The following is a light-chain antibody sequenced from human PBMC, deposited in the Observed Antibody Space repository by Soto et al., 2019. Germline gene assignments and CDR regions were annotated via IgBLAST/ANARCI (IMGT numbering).Light chain of an antibody. CDR2: DVS. Sequence: QSVLTQPASVSGSPGQAITISCTGTSNDVGGYNYVSWYQQHPGKAPKLMIYDVSNRPSGVSNRFSGSKSGNTASLTISGLQTEDEADYYCSSYATSSTFSYVFGTGTKVTVL. J-gene: IGLJ1*01. V-gene: IGLV2-14*01. CDR1: SNDVGGYNY. CDR3: SSYATSSTFSYV.